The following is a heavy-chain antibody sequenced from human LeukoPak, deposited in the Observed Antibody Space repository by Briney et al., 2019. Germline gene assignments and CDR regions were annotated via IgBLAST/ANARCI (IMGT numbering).Heavy chain of an antibody. CDR1: GGTFSSYA. CDR3: ARSRRGSGSRDYYYYYMDV. Sequence: ASVKVSCKASGGTFSSYAISWVRQATGQGLEWMGWMNPNSGNTGYAQKFQGRVTMTRNTSISTAYMELSSLRSEDTAVYYCARSRRGSGSRDYYYYYMDVWGKGTTVTVSS. D-gene: IGHD3-10*01. CDR2: MNPNSGNT. V-gene: IGHV1-8*02. J-gene: IGHJ6*03.